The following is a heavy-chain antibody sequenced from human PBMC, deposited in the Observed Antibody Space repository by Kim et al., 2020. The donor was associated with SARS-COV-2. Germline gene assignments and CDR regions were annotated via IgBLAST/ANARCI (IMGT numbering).Heavy chain of an antibody. D-gene: IGHD5-18*01. J-gene: IGHJ6*02. V-gene: IGHV3-30*07. CDR3: ARDRDGYSYGSSGMDV. Sequence: VKGRFTISRGKSKNTVYLQMNSLRAEDTAVYYCARDRDGYSYGSSGMDVWGQGTTVTVSS.